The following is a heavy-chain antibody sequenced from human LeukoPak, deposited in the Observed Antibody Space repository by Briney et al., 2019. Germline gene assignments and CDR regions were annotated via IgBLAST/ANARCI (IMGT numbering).Heavy chain of an antibody. Sequence: SETLSLTCTVSGGSISSFYWSWIRQPPGKGLEWIGYIYYSGSTNYNPSLKSRLTISVDTSKNQFSLKLTSLTAADTAVYYCARSYGGYSYWYVDLWGRGTLVTVSS. CDR3: ARSYGGYSYWYVDL. CDR1: GGSISSFY. CDR2: IYYSGST. J-gene: IGHJ2*01. D-gene: IGHD4-23*01. V-gene: IGHV4-59*01.